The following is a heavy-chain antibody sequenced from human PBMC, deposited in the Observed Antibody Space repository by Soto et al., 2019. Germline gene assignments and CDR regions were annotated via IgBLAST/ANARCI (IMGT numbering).Heavy chain of an antibody. CDR1: GGSISSYY. D-gene: IGHD5-18*01. Sequence: SETLSLTCTVSGGSISSYYWSWIRQPPGKGLEWIGYIYYSGSTNYNPSLKSRVTISVDTSKNQFSLKLGSVTAADTAVFYCARIHDDTFDIWGQGTMVTVSS. J-gene: IGHJ3*02. CDR3: ARIHDDTFDI. V-gene: IGHV4-59*08. CDR2: IYYSGST.